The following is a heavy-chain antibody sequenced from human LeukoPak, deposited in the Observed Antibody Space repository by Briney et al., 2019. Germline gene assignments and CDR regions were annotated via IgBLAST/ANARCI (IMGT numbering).Heavy chain of an antibody. V-gene: IGHV3-30*18. CDR2: ISFDGKNK. D-gene: IGHD3-10*01. CDR3: AKTLRGIIGSIDS. CDR1: GFTFSKFD. J-gene: IGHJ4*02. Sequence: GGSLRLSCTASGFTFSKFDIHWVRQAPGKGLEWAAVISFDGKNKYYADSVKGRFTISRDNSNNTLFLHMNSLRTEDSAVYYCAKTLRGIIGSIDSWGQGTLVTVSS.